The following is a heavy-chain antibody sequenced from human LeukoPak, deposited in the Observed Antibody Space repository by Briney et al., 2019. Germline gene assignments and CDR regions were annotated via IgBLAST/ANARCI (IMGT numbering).Heavy chain of an antibody. CDR2: ISGSGGST. CDR3: AKASRYCSSNSCYAGVDY. Sequence: GGSLRLSCAASGFIFSSYAMSWVRQAPGKGLEWVSAISGSGGSTYYADSVKGRFTISRDNSKNTLYLQMNSLRAEDTAVYYCAKASRYCSSNSCYAGVDYWGQGTLVTVSS. V-gene: IGHV3-23*01. J-gene: IGHJ4*02. D-gene: IGHD2-2*01. CDR1: GFIFSSYA.